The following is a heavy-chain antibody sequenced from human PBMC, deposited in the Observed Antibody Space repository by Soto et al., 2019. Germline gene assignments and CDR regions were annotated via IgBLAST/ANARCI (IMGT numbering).Heavy chain of an antibody. CDR1: GYTFTSYA. CDR3: ARDSYNWNPLDAFDI. J-gene: IGHJ3*02. CDR2: ISADNGNT. Sequence: ASVKVSCKASGYTFTSYAMPWVRQAPGQRLEWMGWISADNGNTNYAQKLQGRVTMTTDTSTSTAYMELRSLRSDDTAVYYCARDSYNWNPLDAFDIWGQGTMVTVSS. D-gene: IGHD1-20*01. V-gene: IGHV1-18*01.